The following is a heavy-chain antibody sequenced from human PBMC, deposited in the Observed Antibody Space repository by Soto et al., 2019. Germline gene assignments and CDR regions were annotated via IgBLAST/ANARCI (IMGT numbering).Heavy chain of an antibody. D-gene: IGHD2-2*01. Sequence: GGSLRLSCAASGFTFSSYGMHWVRQAPGKGLEWVAVISYDGSNKYYADSAKGRFTISRDNSKNTLYLQMNSLRAEDTAVYYCAKDISGGDIVVVPAANYFDYWGQGTLVTVSS. J-gene: IGHJ4*02. CDR3: AKDISGGDIVVVPAANYFDY. CDR1: GFTFSSYG. V-gene: IGHV3-30*18. CDR2: ISYDGSNK.